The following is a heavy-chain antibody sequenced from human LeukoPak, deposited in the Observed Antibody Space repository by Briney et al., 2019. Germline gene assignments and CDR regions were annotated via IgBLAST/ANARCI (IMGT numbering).Heavy chain of an antibody. V-gene: IGHV3-72*01. Sequence: GGSLRLSCAASGFTFSDHYMDWVRQAPGKGLEWVGRARNKANSYTTEYAASVKGRFTVSRDDAKNSLYLQMNSLKTEDTAVYFCARAFWYGGKAISDYWGQGTLVTVSS. J-gene: IGHJ4*02. D-gene: IGHD4-23*01. CDR3: ARAFWYGGKAISDY. CDR1: GFTFSDHY. CDR2: ARNKANSYTT.